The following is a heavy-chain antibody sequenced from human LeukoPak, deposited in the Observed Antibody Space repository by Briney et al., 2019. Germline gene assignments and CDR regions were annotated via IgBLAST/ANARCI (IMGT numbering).Heavy chain of an antibody. V-gene: IGHV4-59*01. J-gene: IGHJ2*01. CDR3: ARGLVEMATRYFDL. CDR1: GGSITSYY. Sequence: SETLSLTCAVSGGSITSYYWNWIRQPPGKGLEWIGCIHHTGKNWYNPPLQSRVTLSVDTSKSEFSLRLNSVTAADTAVYYCARGLVEMATRYFDLWGRGTLVTVSS. CDR2: IHHTGKN. D-gene: IGHD5-24*01.